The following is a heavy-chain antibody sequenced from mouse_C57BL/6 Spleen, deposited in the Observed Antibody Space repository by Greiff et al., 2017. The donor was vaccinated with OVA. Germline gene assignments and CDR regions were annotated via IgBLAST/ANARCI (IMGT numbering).Heavy chain of an antibody. CDR1: GYTFTSYW. CDR2: IHPNSGST. J-gene: IGHJ2*01. Sequence: VKLQQPGAELVKPGASVKLSCKASGYTFTSYWMHWVKQRPGQGLEWIGMIHPNSGSTNYNEKFKSKATLTVDKSSSTAYMQLSSLTSEDSAVYYCAPESYAYDEGYWGQGTTLTVSS. CDR3: APESYAYDEGY. D-gene: IGHD2-2*01. V-gene: IGHV1-64*01.